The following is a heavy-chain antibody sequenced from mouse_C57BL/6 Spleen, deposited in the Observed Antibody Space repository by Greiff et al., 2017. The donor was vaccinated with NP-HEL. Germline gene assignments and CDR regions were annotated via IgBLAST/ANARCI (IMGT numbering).Heavy chain of an antibody. D-gene: IGHD1-1*01. CDR3: ARGEITTVVDAMDY. Sequence: QVQLQQPGAELVKPGASVKMSCKASGYTFTSYWITWVKQRPGQGLEWIGDIYPGSGSTNYNEKFKSKATLTVDTSSSTAYMQLSSLTSEDSAVYYCARGEITTVVDAMDYWGQGTSVTVSS. V-gene: IGHV1-55*01. CDR2: IYPGSGST. J-gene: IGHJ4*01. CDR1: GYTFTSYW.